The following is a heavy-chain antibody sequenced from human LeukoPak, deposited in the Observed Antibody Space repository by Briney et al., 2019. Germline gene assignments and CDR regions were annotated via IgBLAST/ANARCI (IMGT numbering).Heavy chain of an antibody. Sequence: ETLSLTCAVSGGSISSSIWWSWVRQAPGKGLDWVSGISAGKGNTYYADSVKGRFTISRDNSKNTLYLQMNSLRAEDTAVYYCAKAGITGTTSVLLFDYWGQGTLVTVSS. V-gene: IGHV3-23*01. D-gene: IGHD1-7*01. CDR3: AKAGITGTTSVLLFDY. CDR2: ISAGKGNT. J-gene: IGHJ4*02. CDR1: GGSISSSI.